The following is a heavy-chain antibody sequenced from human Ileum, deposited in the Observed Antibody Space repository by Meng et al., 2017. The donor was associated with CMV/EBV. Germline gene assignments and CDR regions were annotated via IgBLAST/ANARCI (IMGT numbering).Heavy chain of an antibody. Sequence: SGGTFSSYAISWVRQAPGQGLEWMGGIIPIFGTANYAQKFQGRVTITTDEFTSTAYMELSSLRSEDTAVYYCARDLVRSSSSGWFDPWGQGTLVTVSS. CDR1: GGTFSSYA. CDR3: ARDLVRSSSSGWFDP. V-gene: IGHV1-69*05. CDR2: IIPIFGTA. D-gene: IGHD6-6*01. J-gene: IGHJ5*02.